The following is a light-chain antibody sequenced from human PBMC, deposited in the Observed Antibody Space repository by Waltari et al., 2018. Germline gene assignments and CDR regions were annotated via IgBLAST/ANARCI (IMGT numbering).Light chain of an antibody. CDR2: KNN. V-gene: IGLV1-47*01. J-gene: IGLJ3*02. CDR1: SSNIGSNS. Sequence: QSVLTQPPSASGTPGQKVTISCNGSSSNIGSNSVYWYQQFPGTAPKLRIFKNNQRPSGVPDRFSDSKSGTSASLAINGLRSEDEADYYCAAWDDSLSGLVLGGGTKVTVL. CDR3: AAWDDSLSGLV.